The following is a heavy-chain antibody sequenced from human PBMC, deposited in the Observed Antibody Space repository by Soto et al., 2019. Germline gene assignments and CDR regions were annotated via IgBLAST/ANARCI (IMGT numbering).Heavy chain of an antibody. V-gene: IGHV1-69*01. J-gene: IGHJ6*02. CDR1: GGTFSTYP. CDR2: IIPLFGTA. Sequence: QVQLVQAGAEVKKPESSVRVSCKTSGGTFSTYPISGVRQAPGQGLEWMGGIIPLFGTANYAHKFQGRGTITTDDSTLSVYKDLSWLRSDVSGLYYFAIDRDDYASVTYISYVLDFWGQGTMVNVSS. CDR3: AIDRDDYASVTYISYVLDF. D-gene: IGHD2-2*01.